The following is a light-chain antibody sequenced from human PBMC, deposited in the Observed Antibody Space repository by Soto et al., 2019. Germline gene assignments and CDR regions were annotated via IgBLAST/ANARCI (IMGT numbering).Light chain of an antibody. J-gene: IGKJ2*01. CDR2: DVS. Sequence: EIVLTHSPATLPLSPGERASLSCRASQSIGSFLAWYQHKPGQAPRLLIYDVSTRATGVPARFSGSGSGANFTLTISSLELEDFAVYYCQQRSNWPPEYTFGQGTKLEIK. CDR1: QSIGSF. CDR3: QQRSNWPPEYT. V-gene: IGKV3-11*01.